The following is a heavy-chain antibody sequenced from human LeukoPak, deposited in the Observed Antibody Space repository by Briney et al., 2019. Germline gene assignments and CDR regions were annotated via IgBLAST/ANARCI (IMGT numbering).Heavy chain of an antibody. CDR2: IYYSGST. CDR3: ARHSYTGTMATYYFDY. J-gene: IGHJ4*02. CDR1: GGSISSYY. V-gene: IGHV4-59*08. Sequence: SETLSLTCTVSGGSISSYYWSWIRQPPGKGLEWIGYIYYSGSTNYNPSLKGRVAISVDTSKNQFSLKLSSVTAADTAVYYCARHSYTGTMATYYFDYWGQGTLVTVSS. D-gene: IGHD1-7*01.